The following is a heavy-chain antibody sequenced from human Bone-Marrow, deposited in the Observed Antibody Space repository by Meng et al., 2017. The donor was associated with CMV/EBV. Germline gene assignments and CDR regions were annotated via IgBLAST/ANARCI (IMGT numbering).Heavy chain of an antibody. CDR1: GYSISSGYY. J-gene: IGHJ3*02. V-gene: IGHV4-38-2*02. Sequence: SETLSLTCTVSGYSISSGYYWGWIRQPPGKGLEWIGSIYHSGSTYYNPSLKSRVTISVDTSKNQFSLKLSSVTAADTAVYYCARGRLSLGYCSSTSCYKRYAFDIWGQGTMVTVSS. CDR3: ARGRLSLGYCSSTSCYKRYAFDI. CDR2: IYHSGST. D-gene: IGHD2-2*02.